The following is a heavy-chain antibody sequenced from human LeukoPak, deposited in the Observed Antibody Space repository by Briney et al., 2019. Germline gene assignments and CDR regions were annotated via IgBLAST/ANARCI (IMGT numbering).Heavy chain of an antibody. CDR2: INPTSGST. D-gene: IGHD5-18*01. J-gene: IGHJ4*02. CDR1: GYSFTAYY. CDR3: ARGYNYGDY. V-gene: IGHV1-46*01. Sequence: GASVKVSCKASGYSFTAYYIHWVRQAPGQGLEWMGIINPTSGSTSCAQKFQGRVTMTRDTSTSTVYMELSSLRSDDTAVYYCARGYNYGDYWGQGTLVIVSS.